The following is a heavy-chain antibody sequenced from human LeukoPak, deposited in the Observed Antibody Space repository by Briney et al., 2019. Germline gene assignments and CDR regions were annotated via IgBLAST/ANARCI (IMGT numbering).Heavy chain of an antibody. CDR1: EFTFSSYW. Sequence: QPGGSLRLSCVGSEFTFSSYWTTWVRQAPGKGLEWVANIKHDGSEKFYVDSVTGRFTISRDNAKNSLYLQMNTLRAEDTAVYYCARVRYYTTGQGFDYWGQGTLVTVSS. CDR3: ARVRYYTTGQGFDY. J-gene: IGHJ4*02. CDR2: IKHDGSEK. V-gene: IGHV3-7*01. D-gene: IGHD1-1*01.